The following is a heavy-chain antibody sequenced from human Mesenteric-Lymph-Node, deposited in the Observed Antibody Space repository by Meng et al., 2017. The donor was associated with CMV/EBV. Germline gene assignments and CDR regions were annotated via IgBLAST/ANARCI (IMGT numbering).Heavy chain of an antibody. CDR1: GGSFRGYY. CDR2: INHSGST. V-gene: IGHV4-34*02. CDR3: ARHQRWLKSEGGFNY. D-gene: IGHD4-23*01. Sequence: QGQHQQWGQWLLHTSGHLVLPCAVYGGSFRGYYWSWIRQPPGKGLELIGEINHSGSTNYNPSLKSRVTISVDTSKNQFSLKLSSVTAADTAVYYCARHQRWLKSEGGFNYWGQGTLVTVSS. J-gene: IGHJ4*02.